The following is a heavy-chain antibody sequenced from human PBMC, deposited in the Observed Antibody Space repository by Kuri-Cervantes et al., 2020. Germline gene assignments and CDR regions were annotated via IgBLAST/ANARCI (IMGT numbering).Heavy chain of an antibody. CDR1: GGSISSYY. D-gene: IGHD3-22*01. CDR3: ARHGSSGYGDAFDI. V-gene: IGHV4-4*07. J-gene: IGHJ3*02. CDR2: IYTSGST. Sequence: SETLSLTCTVSGGSISSYYWNWIRQPAGKGLEWIGRIYTSGSTNYNPSLKSRVTISVDKSKNQFSLKLSSVTAADTAVYYCARHGSSGYGDAFDIWGQGTMVTVSS.